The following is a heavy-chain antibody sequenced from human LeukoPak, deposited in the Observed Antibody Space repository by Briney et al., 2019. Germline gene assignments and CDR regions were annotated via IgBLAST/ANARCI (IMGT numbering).Heavy chain of an antibody. V-gene: IGHV1-46*01. J-gene: IGHJ4*02. CDR1: GYTFTIYY. CDR3: ARGGSSWLFDY. D-gene: IGHD6-13*01. CDR2: INPSGGST. Sequence: ASVKVSCKASGYTFTIYYMHWVRQAPGQGLEWMGIINPSGGSTSYAQKFQGRVTMTRDMSTSTVYMELSSLRSEDTAVYYCARGGSSWLFDYWGQGTLVTVSS.